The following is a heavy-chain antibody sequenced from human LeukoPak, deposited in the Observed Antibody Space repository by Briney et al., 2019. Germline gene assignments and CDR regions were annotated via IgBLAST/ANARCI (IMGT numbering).Heavy chain of an antibody. D-gene: IGHD6-13*01. CDR2: IKHSGST. Sequence: PSETLSLTCAVYGGSFSGYYWSWIRQPPGKGLEWIGEIKHSGSTNYNPSLKSRVTISVDTSKNQFSLKLSSVTAADMAVYYCARGPRFIAAPYYFDYWGQGTLVTVSS. J-gene: IGHJ4*02. V-gene: IGHV4-34*01. CDR1: GGSFSGYY. CDR3: ARGPRFIAAPYYFDY.